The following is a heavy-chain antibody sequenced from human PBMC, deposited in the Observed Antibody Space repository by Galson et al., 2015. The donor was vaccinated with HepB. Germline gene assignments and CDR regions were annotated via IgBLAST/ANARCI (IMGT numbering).Heavy chain of an antibody. J-gene: IGHJ5*02. CDR2: IKQDGSEK. V-gene: IGHV3-7*03. D-gene: IGHD3-9*01. Sequence: SLRLSCAASGFTFSSYWMSWVRQAPGKGLEWVANIKQDGSEKYYVDSVKGRFTISRDNAKNSLYLQMNSLRAEDTAVYYCARDQLRYFDWLPRAGWFDPWGQGTLVTVSS. CDR1: GFTFSSYW. CDR3: ARDQLRYFDWLPRAGWFDP.